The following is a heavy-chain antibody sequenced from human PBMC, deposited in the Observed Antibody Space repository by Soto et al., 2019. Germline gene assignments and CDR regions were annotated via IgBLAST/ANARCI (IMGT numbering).Heavy chain of an antibody. CDR1: GFTFSSYS. V-gene: IGHV3-48*02. CDR3: ARGEEEGGPDAFDI. J-gene: IGHJ3*02. D-gene: IGHD3-16*01. Sequence: GGSLRLSCAASGFTFSSYSMNWVRQAPGKGLEWVSYISSSSSTIYYADSVKGRFTISRDNAKNSLYLQMNSLRDEDTAVYYCARGEEEGGPDAFDIWGQGTMVTVSS. CDR2: ISSSSSTI.